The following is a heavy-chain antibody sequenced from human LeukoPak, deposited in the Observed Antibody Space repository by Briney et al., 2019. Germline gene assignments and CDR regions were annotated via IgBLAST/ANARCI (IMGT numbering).Heavy chain of an antibody. V-gene: IGHV3-64D*06. CDR3: VKRATGSYYKTYFDY. Sequence: PGGSLRLSCSASGFTFSSYAMHWVRQAPGKGLEYVSAISSNGGSTYYADPVKGRFTISRDNSKNTLYLQMSSLRAEDTAVYYCVKRATGSYYKTYFDYWGQGTLVAVSS. CDR2: ISSNGGST. CDR1: GFTFSSYA. D-gene: IGHD3-10*01. J-gene: IGHJ4*02.